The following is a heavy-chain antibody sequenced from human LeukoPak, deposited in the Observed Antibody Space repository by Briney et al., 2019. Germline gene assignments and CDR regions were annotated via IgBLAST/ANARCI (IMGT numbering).Heavy chain of an antibody. J-gene: IGHJ4*02. CDR1: GFSFDNYA. V-gene: IGHV3-9*01. CDR3: AKVRDIAVPGYFDY. Sequence: GGSLRLSCAASGFSFDNYAMDWVRQAPGKGLEWVSGINWNSDSIGYADSVKGRFTISRDNAKNSLYLQMNSLRAEDTALYHCAKVRDIAVPGYFDYWGQGTLVTVSS. CDR2: INWNSDSI. D-gene: IGHD6-19*01.